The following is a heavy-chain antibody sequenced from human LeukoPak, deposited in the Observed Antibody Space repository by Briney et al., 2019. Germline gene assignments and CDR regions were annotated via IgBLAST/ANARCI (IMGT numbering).Heavy chain of an antibody. J-gene: IGHJ4*02. CDR1: GGSISSYY. Sequence: SETLSLTCTVSGGSISSYYWSWIRQPPGKGLEWIGYIYYSGSTNYNPSLKSRVTISVDTSKNKFSLKLSSVTAADAAVYYCARVAWGMVDYWGQGTLVTVSS. D-gene: IGHD2-8*01. V-gene: IGHV4-59*01. CDR2: IYYSGST. CDR3: ARVAWGMVDY.